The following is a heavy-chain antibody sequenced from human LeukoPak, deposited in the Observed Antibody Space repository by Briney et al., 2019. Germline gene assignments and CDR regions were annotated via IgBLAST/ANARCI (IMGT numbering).Heavy chain of an antibody. CDR3: ARESGGGDAFDI. J-gene: IGHJ3*02. CDR2: IYHSGST. D-gene: IGHD3-16*01. CDR1: GGSISSSRDY. V-gene: IGHV4-39*07. Sequence: SETLSLTCIVSGGSISSSRDYWAWIRQPPGKGLEWIGSIYHSGSTYYNPSLKSRVTISVDTSKNQFSLKLSSVTTADTAVYYCARESGGGDAFDIWGQGTMVTVSS.